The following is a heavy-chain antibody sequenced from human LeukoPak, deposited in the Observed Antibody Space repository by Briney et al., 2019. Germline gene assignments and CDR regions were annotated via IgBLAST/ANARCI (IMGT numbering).Heavy chain of an antibody. CDR1: GYTFTSYG. CDR2: ISAYNGNT. CDR3: ARVRTFGGDLGKIDY. D-gene: IGHD3-16*01. Sequence: ASVKVSCKASGYTFTSYGISWVRQAPGQGLEWMGWISAYNGNTNYAQKLQGRVTMTTDTSTSTAYMELRSLRSDDTAVYYCARVRTFGGDLGKIDYGGKGPRVPVSS. V-gene: IGHV1-18*01. J-gene: IGHJ4*02.